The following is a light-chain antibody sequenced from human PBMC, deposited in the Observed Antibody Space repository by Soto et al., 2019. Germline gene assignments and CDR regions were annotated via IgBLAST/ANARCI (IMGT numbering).Light chain of an antibody. CDR2: DAS. CDR3: QQRSTWPLT. J-gene: IGKJ4*01. V-gene: IGKV3-11*01. Sequence: EIVWTQSPATLSLSPGERATLSCRASQSVSSYFAWYQQKPGQAPRLLIYDASNRATGIPAKFSGSGSGTDFTLTIRSLEPEDFAVYYCQQRSTWPLTFGGGTKVEIK. CDR1: QSVSSY.